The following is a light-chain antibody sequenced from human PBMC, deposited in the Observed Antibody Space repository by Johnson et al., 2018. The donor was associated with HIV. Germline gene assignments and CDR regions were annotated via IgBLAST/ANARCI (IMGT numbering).Light chain of an antibody. Sequence: QSVLTQSPSVSAAPGQKVTISCSGSNSNIGNNYVSWYQQLPGTAPKLLIYENKKRPSGIPDRISGSKSGTSATLGITGLQTGDEADYYRGTWDSRLSAGHVFGTGTKVTVL. CDR2: ENK. J-gene: IGLJ1*01. CDR3: GTWDSRLSAGHV. CDR1: NSNIGNNY. V-gene: IGLV1-51*02.